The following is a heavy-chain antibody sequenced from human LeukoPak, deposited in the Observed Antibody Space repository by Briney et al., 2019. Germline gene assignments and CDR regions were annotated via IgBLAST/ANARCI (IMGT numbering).Heavy chain of an antibody. D-gene: IGHD1-26*01. CDR2: IQDEGISK. CDR1: GFAFRAHD. CDR3: AKASDSANYYFDS. J-gene: IGHJ4*01. V-gene: IGHV3-30*02. Sequence: PGGSLRLSCLGSGFAFRAHDMHWVRQAPGKGPEWVAHIQDEGISKIYADSVKGRFAISRGNSKNMVYLDMASLTVADTALYYCAKASDSANYYFDSWGDGTLVIVSS.